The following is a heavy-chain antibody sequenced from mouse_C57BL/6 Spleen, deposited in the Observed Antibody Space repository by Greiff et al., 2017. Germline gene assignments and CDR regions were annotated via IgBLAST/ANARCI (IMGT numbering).Heavy chain of an antibody. CDR2: IHPNSGST. D-gene: IGHD2-4*01. Sequence: QVQLQQPGAELVKPGASVKLSCKASGYTFTSYWMHWVKQRPGQGLEWIGMIHPNSGSTNYNEKFKSKATLTVDKSSSTAYMQLSSLTSEDSAVYYCALYDYDGIYYAMDYWGQGTSGTVSS. V-gene: IGHV1-64*01. CDR3: ALYDYDGIYYAMDY. CDR1: GYTFTSYW. J-gene: IGHJ4*01.